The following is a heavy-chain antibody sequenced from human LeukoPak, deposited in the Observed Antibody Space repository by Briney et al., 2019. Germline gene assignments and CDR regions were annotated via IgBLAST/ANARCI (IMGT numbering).Heavy chain of an antibody. D-gene: IGHD2-15*01. J-gene: IGHJ4*02. CDR1: GFTFSNYG. CDR3: ARDHAGSGRAFDN. CDR2: LSSGGTNK. V-gene: IGHV3-30*03. Sequence: TGGSLRLSCAVSGFTFSNYGVHWVRQAPGKGLEWVALLSSGGTNKHYADSVKGRFIISRDNSMNTLYLQMNSLRVEDTAVYYCARDHAGSGRAFDNWGQGTLVTVSS.